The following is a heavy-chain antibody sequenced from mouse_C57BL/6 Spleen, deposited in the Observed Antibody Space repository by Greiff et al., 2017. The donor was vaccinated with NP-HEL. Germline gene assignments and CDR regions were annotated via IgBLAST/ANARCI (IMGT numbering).Heavy chain of an antibody. J-gene: IGHJ1*03. D-gene: IGHD1-1*01. Sequence: QVHVKQPGAELVKPGASVKMSCKASGYTFTSYWITWVKQRPGQGLEWIGDIYPGSGSTNYNEKFKSKATLTVDTSSSTAYMQLSSLTSEDSAVYYCARSVYYYGSSYGYFDVWGTGTTVTVSS. CDR1: GYTFTSYW. CDR2: IYPGSGST. CDR3: ARSVYYYGSSYGYFDV. V-gene: IGHV1-55*01.